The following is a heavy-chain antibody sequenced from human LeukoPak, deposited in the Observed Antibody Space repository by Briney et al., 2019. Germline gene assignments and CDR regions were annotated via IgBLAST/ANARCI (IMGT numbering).Heavy chain of an antibody. CDR1: GYSFTSYW. Sequence: GESLKISCKGSGYSFTSYWIGWVRQMPGKGLEWMGITYPGDSDTRYSPSFQGQVTISADKSISTAYLQWSSLKASDTAMNYCARLNEGYCSGGSCYRGLFDYWGQGTLVTVSS. V-gene: IGHV5-51*01. CDR2: TYPGDSDT. CDR3: ARLNEGYCSGGSCYRGLFDY. D-gene: IGHD2-15*01. J-gene: IGHJ4*02.